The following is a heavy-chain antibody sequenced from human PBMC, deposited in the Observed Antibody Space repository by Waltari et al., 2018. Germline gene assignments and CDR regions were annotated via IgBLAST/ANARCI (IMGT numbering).Heavy chain of an antibody. D-gene: IGHD6-6*01. CDR2: ISSSSSYI. V-gene: IGHV3-21*01. CDR3: ARSIVPRSGFDY. CDR1: GFTVSSHS. Sequence: EVQLVESAGGLVKPGVSLRISGADSGFTVSSHSMTWVRQAPGKGLEWVSSISSSSSYIYYADSVKGRFTISRDNAKNSLYLQMNSLRAEDTAVYYCARSIVPRSGFDYWGQGTLVTVSS. J-gene: IGHJ4*02.